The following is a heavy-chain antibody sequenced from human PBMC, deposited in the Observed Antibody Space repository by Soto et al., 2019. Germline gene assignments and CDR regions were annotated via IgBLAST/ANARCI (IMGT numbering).Heavy chain of an antibody. CDR3: AREASSSWYFYYMDV. J-gene: IGHJ6*03. V-gene: IGHV4-34*01. Sequence: QVQLQQWGAGLLKPSETLSLTCAVYGGSFSGYYWSWIRQPPGKGLEWIGRINYSESTNYNPSLKSRDTKSVDQPKNQFSLKMSSVTAADTAVYYCAREASSSWYFYYMDVWGKGTTVTVSS. CDR2: INYSEST. D-gene: IGHD6-13*01. CDR1: GGSFSGYY.